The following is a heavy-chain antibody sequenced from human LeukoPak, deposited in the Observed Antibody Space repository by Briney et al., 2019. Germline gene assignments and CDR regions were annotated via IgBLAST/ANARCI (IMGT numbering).Heavy chain of an antibody. CDR1: GYSFTSYC. Sequence: GESLKISCKVSGYSFTSYCIGWVRQMPGKGLEWMGIIYPGDSGPTYSPSFQGQVTISVDKSINTAYLQWSSLQASDIAMYYCGMSGDRVPLQDDVFDVWGQGTMLTVST. J-gene: IGHJ3*01. CDR2: IYPGDSGP. CDR3: GMSGDRVPLQDDVFDV. V-gene: IGHV5-51*01. D-gene: IGHD1-26*01.